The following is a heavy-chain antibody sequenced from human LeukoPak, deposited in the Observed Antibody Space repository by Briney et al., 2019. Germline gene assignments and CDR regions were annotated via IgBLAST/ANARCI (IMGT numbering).Heavy chain of an antibody. V-gene: IGHV4-59*11. Sequence: PSETLSLTCAVSDDSFSSHYWTWIRQPPGKGLEWIGYISYIGTTNINPSLKSRVTLSIDTSKNQFSLKLSSVTAADTAGYYFAXXXXXXXXXXXXWGQGTMVSVSS. CDR2: ISYIGTT. CDR3: AXXXXXXXXXXXX. CDR1: DDSFSSHY. J-gene: IGHJ3*02.